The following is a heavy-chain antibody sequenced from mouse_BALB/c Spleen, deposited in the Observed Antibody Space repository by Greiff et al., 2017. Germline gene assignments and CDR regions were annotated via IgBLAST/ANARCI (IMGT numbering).Heavy chain of an antibody. CDR2: IDPSDSET. CDR3: ARSYGSPYYAMDY. J-gene: IGHJ4*01. CDR1: GYSFTSYW. Sequence: QVQLQQSGPQLVRPGASVKISCKASGYSFTSYWMHWVKQRPGQGLEWIGMIDPSDSETRLNQKFKDKATLTVDKSSSTAYMQLSSPTSEDSAVYYCARSYGSPYYAMDYWGQGTSVTVSS. V-gene: IGHV1S127*01. D-gene: IGHD1-1*01.